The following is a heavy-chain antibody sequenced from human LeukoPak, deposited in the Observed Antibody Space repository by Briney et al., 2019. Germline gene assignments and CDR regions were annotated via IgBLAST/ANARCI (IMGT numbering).Heavy chain of an antibody. D-gene: IGHD3-22*01. V-gene: IGHV3-53*01. Sequence: GGSLSPSCAASGFTPSSNDMSWVRQAPGEGLDWSSLIYSGGSTYYTDSVKRRFTISRDNSKNTLYLQMNSLRAEDTAVYYCARDGDYDSSGEAAFDIWGQGTMVTVSS. CDR3: ARDGDYDSSGEAAFDI. CDR2: IYSGGST. CDR1: GFTPSSND. J-gene: IGHJ3*02.